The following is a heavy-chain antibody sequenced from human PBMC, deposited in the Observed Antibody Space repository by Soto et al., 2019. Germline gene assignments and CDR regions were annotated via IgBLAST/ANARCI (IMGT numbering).Heavy chain of an antibody. V-gene: IGHV4-34*01. D-gene: IGHD4-17*01. Sequence: PSETLSLTCAVYGGSFSGYYWSWIRQPPGKGLEWIGEINHSGSTNYNPSLKSRVTISVDTSKNQFSLKLSSVTAADTAVYYCARGYGLYYFDYWGQGTLVTVSS. CDR1: GGSFSGYY. CDR2: INHSGST. CDR3: ARGYGLYYFDY. J-gene: IGHJ4*02.